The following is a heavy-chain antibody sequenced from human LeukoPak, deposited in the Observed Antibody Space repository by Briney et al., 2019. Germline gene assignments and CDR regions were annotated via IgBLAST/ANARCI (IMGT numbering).Heavy chain of an antibody. CDR3: SKSLSGGGYYFEY. D-gene: IGHD3-10*01. J-gene: IGHJ4*02. V-gene: IGHV3-23*01. Sequence: GGSLRLSCAASGFTFSNYAMTWVRQAPGKGLEWVSGISDSGGSTYYADSVKGRFTISRDNSKNTLYLQMNSLRAEDTAVYYCSKSLSGGGYYFEYWGQGTLVTVSS. CDR2: ISDSGGST. CDR1: GFTFSNYA.